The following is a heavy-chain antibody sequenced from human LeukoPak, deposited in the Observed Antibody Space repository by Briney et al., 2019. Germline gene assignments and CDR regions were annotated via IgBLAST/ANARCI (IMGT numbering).Heavy chain of an antibody. J-gene: IGHJ4*02. CDR3: TRGITMVRGVTSPFDY. V-gene: IGHV3-73*01. CDR1: GFTFSGSA. CDR2: IRSKANSYAT. D-gene: IGHD3-10*01. Sequence: GGSLKLSCAASGFTFSGSAMHWVRQASGRGLEWVGRIRSKANSYATAYAASVKGRFTISRDDSKNTAHLQMNSLKTEDTAVYYCTRGITMVRGVTSPFDYWGQGTLVTVSS.